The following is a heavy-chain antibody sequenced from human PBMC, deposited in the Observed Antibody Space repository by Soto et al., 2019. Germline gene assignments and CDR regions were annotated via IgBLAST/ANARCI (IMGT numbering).Heavy chain of an antibody. CDR2: MNPNSGNT. V-gene: IGHV1-8*01. CDR1: GYTFTSYD. J-gene: IGHJ4*02. Sequence: ASVKVSCKASGYTFTSYDINWVRQATGQGLEWMGWMNPNSGNTGYAQKFQGRVTMTRNTSISTAYMELSSLRSEDTAVYYCARCVDVTPAEFYYWGQGTLVPVSS. CDR3: ARCVDVTPAEFYY. D-gene: IGHD2-2*01.